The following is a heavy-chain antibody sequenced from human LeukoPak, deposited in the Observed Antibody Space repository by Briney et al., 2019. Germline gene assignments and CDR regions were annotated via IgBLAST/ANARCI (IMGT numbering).Heavy chain of an antibody. CDR1: GGTFSSYA. J-gene: IGHJ4*02. D-gene: IGHD5-12*01. Sequence: SVKVSCKASGGTFSSYAISWVRQAPGQGLEWMGGIIPIFGTANYAQKFQGRVTITADESTSTAYMELSSLGSEDTAVYYCARDSGYSGYDLRCDYWGQGTLVTVSS. V-gene: IGHV1-69*13. CDR3: ARDSGYSGYDLRCDY. CDR2: IIPIFGTA.